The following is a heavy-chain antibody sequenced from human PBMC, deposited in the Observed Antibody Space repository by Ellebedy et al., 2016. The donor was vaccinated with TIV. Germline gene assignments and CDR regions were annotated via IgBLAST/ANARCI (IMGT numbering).Heavy chain of an antibody. CDR3: AKGLGPYATAPDN. D-gene: IGHD3-16*01. CDR1: GFSFSSFA. V-gene: IGHV3-23*01. Sequence: PGGSLSLSCTASGFSFSSFAMSWARQASGKGLEWVSHISDDGFSTYNVDPVKGRFTISSDNTKNSLYLQMDSLRVDDTAMYYCAKGLGPYATAPDNWGQGTLVTVSS. J-gene: IGHJ4*02. CDR2: ISDDGFST.